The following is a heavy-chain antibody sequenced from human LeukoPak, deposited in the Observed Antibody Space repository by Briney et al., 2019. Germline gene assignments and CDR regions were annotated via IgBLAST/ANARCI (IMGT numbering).Heavy chain of an antibody. CDR3: ARYFGGSSDY. CDR1: GFTVSSYW. CDR2: INRDGRTI. J-gene: IGHJ4*02. Sequence: GGSLRLSCAASGFTVSSYWMHWVRQAPGKGLVWVSRINRDGRTISYAGSVKGRFTISRDNAKNTLYLQMSSLSSEVTAVYYCARYFGGSSDYWGQGTLVTVSS. V-gene: IGHV3-74*01. D-gene: IGHD2-15*01.